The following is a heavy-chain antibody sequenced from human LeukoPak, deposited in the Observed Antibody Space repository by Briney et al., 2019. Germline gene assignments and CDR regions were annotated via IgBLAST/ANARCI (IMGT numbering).Heavy chain of an antibody. D-gene: IGHD3-9*01. CDR1: GGSISSFY. CDR2: IYNSGGT. CDR3: ARTNYDILTGSPNDGFDI. V-gene: IGHV4-59*01. Sequence: SETLSLTCTVSGGSISSFYWSWIRQPPGKGLEWIGYIYNSGGTNYNASLKSRVTISVDTSKNQFSLKLSSVTAADTAVYYCARTNYDILTGSPNDGFDIWGQGTMVTVSS. J-gene: IGHJ3*02.